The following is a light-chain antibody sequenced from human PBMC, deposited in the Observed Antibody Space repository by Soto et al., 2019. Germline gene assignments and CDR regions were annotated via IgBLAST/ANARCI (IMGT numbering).Light chain of an antibody. CDR3: SSYTSSNTYV. Sequence: QSALTQPASVSGSPGQSITISCTGTSSDVGGYNYVSWYQQHPGKAPMLMIYHVSNRPSGVSNRFSGSKSANTASLTISGLQDEDEADYYCSSYTSSNTYVFGTGTKVTVL. V-gene: IGLV2-14*03. CDR2: HVS. J-gene: IGLJ1*01. CDR1: SSDVGGYNY.